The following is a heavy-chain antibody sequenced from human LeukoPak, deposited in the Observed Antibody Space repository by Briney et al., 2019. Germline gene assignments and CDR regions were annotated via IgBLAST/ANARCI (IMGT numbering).Heavy chain of an antibody. CDR2: ISYDASSK. D-gene: IGHD2-2*01. V-gene: IGHV3-30*18. CDR3: AKEYCSSTSCYPLFDY. CDR1: GFTFSSYG. Sequence: GGSLRLSCAASGFTFSSYGMHWVRQAPGKGLEWVAVISYDASSKYYADSVKGRFTISRDNSKNTLYLQMDSLRAEDTAVYYCAKEYCSSTSCYPLFDYWGQGTLVTVSS. J-gene: IGHJ4*02.